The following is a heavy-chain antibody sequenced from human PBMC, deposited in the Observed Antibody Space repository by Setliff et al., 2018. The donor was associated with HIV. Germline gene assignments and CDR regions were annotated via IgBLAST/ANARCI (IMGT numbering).Heavy chain of an antibody. J-gene: IGHJ6*03. D-gene: IGHD3-16*02. CDR3: ARGGADYDYVWGSYPQYYYYMDV. CDR1: GYTLAALS. CDR2: IIPIFGTA. V-gene: IGHV1-69*05. Sequence: SVKVSCKVLGYTLAALSIHWVRQAPGKGLEWMGGIIPIFGTANYAQKFQGRVTITTDESTSTAYMELSSLRSEDTAVYYCARGGADYDYVWGSYPQYYYYMDVWGKGTTVTVSS.